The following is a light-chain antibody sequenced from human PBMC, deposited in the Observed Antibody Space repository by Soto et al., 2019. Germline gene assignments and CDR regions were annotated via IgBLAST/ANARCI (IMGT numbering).Light chain of an antibody. J-gene: IGKJ5*01. CDR2: GAS. Sequence: IHMTQSPSFLSASVGDRVTITCRASQGISSYLAWFQQKPGRAPNLLIYGASTLQSGVPSRFSGSGSGTDFTLTISNLQPEDFATYYCQQLNAYPLTFGQGTRLEIK. CDR3: QQLNAYPLT. V-gene: IGKV1-9*01. CDR1: QGISSY.